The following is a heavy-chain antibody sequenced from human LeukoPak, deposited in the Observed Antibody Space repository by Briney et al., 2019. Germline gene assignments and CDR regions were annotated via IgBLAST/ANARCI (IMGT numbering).Heavy chain of an antibody. CDR3: ARDLSDVTLDY. V-gene: IGHV3-48*02. J-gene: IGHJ4*02. CDR1: GFTFSSYA. Sequence: GGSLRLSCAASGFTFSSYAMSWVRQAPGKGLEWVSGISWNSGSIGYADSVKGRLTISRDNAKNLVYLQMNGLRDDDTAVYYCARDLSDVTLDYWGQGTLVTVSS. CDR2: ISWNSGSI. D-gene: IGHD2-21*02.